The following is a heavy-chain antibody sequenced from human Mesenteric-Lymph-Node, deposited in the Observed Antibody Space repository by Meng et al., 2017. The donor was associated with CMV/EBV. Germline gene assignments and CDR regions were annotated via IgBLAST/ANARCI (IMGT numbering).Heavy chain of an antibody. J-gene: IGHJ5*02. CDR2: INHSGST. V-gene: IGHV4-34*01. Sequence: SETLSLTCAVYGGSFSGYYWSWIRQPPGKGLEWIGEINHSGSTNYNPSLKSRVTISVDTSKNQFSLKLSSVTAADTAVYYCARAIAAAEGDNWFDPWGQGTLVTVSS. D-gene: IGHD6-13*01. CDR3: ARAIAAAEGDNWFDP. CDR1: GGSFSGYY.